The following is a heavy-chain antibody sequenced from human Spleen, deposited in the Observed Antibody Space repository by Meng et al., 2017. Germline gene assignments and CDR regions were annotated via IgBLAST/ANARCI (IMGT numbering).Heavy chain of an antibody. V-gene: IGHV4-39*01. J-gene: IGHJ4*02. D-gene: IGHD3-10*01. Sequence: QVRRQQSGPGLVKPSETLSLTCTVSGGSISSSNYYWDWIRQPPGKGLEWIGAIYHSGSTSYNPSLQSRVTMFVDTSKNQFSLMLTSVTATDTAVYYCARRRGGSGRDCWGQGTLVTSPQ. CDR1: GGSISSSNYY. CDR2: IYHSGST. CDR3: ARRRGGSGRDC.